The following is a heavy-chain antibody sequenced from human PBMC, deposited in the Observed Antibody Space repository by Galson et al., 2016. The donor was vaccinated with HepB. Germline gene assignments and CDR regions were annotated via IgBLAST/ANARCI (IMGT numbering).Heavy chain of an antibody. CDR3: AKGPEQWLVRIYGMGV. J-gene: IGHJ6*04. V-gene: IGHV3-23*01. D-gene: IGHD6-19*01. CDR1: GFTFYSYA. Sequence: SLRLSCAASGFTFYSYAMSWVRQAPGKGLEWVSGISCGGGSTNSADSVKGRFTISRDNYKNTLFLQMNSLRAEDTAVYYCAKGPEQWLVRIYGMGVWGKGTTVTVSS. CDR2: ISCGGGST.